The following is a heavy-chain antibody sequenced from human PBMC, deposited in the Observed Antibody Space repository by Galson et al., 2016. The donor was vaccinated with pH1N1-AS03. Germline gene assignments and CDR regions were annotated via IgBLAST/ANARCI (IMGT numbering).Heavy chain of an antibody. V-gene: IGHV3-74*01. CDR1: GFIFSSDW. J-gene: IGHJ5*02. CDR3: ARDLNWDNA. CDR2: ITSDGSSI. Sequence: SLRLSCAASGFIFSSDWMHWVRQVPGKGLVWVSRITSDGSSISYADVVKGRFTTSRDNAKNTLYLQMNSLRVEDTAVYYCARDLNWDNAWGQGTLVTVSS.